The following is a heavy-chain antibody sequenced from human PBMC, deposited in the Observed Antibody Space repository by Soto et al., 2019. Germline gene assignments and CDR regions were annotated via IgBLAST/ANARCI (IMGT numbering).Heavy chain of an antibody. Sequence: QVQLQQWGAGLLKPSETLSLTCAVYGGSFSGYYWSWIRQSPGKGLEWIGEINHSGSTNYNPSLKSRVTISVDTSKNQFSLKLSSVTAADTAVYYCARGGYSGLSYWGQGTLVTVSS. CDR2: INHSGST. V-gene: IGHV4-34*01. J-gene: IGHJ4*02. D-gene: IGHD6-13*01. CDR3: ARGGYSGLSY. CDR1: GGSFSGYY.